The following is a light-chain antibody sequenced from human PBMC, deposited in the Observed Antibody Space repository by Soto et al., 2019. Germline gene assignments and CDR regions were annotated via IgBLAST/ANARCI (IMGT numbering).Light chain of an antibody. J-gene: IGKJ1*01. CDR2: AAS. Sequence: DIQMTQSPSTLSASVGDRVAITCRASQGISNYLAWYQQKPGKVPKLLIYAASTLQSGVQSRFSGSGSGTEFTLTISSLQPDDFATYYCQHYNSYSEAFGQGTKVDIK. V-gene: IGKV1-27*01. CDR1: QGISNY. CDR3: QHYNSYSEA.